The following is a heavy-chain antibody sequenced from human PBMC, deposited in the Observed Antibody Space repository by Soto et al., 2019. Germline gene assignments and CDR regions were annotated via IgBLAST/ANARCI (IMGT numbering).Heavy chain of an antibody. CDR1: GFTFSSYA. J-gene: IGHJ4*02. V-gene: IGHV3-23*01. Sequence: EVQLLESGGGLVQPGGSLRLSCAASGFTFSSYAMTWVRQAPGKGLEWVSTISGSRGTTYYADSVKGRFTISRDNSKNTLYLQMNSLRADDTAIYYCAKPPTSSGFPGYDPFDSWGQGTLVTVSS. CDR2: ISGSRGTT. CDR3: AKPPTSSGFPGYDPFDS. D-gene: IGHD5-12*01.